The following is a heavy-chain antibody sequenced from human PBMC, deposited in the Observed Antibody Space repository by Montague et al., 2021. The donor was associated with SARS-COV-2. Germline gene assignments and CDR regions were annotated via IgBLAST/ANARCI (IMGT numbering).Heavy chain of an antibody. V-gene: IGHV4-39*02. D-gene: IGHD3-22*01. CDR3: ARLKRYFDSSGSPSAFDF. J-gene: IGHJ3*01. CDR2: IYYTGNT. CDR1: GGSITNNIDY. Sequence: SETLSPTCTVSGGSITNNIDYWAWIRQPPGKGLEWIGSIYYTGNTYYKPCLESPVTISVVTPKNHFTLKLSSVTAAETAVYYCARLKRYFDSSGSPSAFDFWGQGTKVTVSS.